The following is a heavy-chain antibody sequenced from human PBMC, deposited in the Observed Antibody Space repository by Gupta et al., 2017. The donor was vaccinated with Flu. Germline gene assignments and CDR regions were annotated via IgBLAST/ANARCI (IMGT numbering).Heavy chain of an antibody. J-gene: IGHJ5*02. Sequence: EVQLVESGGGLVKPGGSLRLSCAASGFTFSSYSMNWVRQAPGKGLEWVSSISSSSSYIYYADSVKGRFTISRDNAKNSLYLQMNSLRAEDTAVYYCAREGCSSTSCYKNDRWGQGTLVTVSS. V-gene: IGHV3-21*01. CDR2: ISSSSSYI. CDR1: GFTFSSYS. CDR3: AREGCSSTSCYKNDR. D-gene: IGHD2-2*02.